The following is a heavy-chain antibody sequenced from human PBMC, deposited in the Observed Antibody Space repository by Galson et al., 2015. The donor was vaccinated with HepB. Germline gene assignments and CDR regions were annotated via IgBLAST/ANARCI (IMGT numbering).Heavy chain of an antibody. D-gene: IGHD3-3*01. CDR2: ISYDGSNK. J-gene: IGHJ6*03. Sequence: SLRLSCAASGFTFSSYGMHWVRQAPGKGLEWVAVISYDGSNKYYADSVKGRFTISRDNSKNTLYLQMNSLRAEDTAVYYCARDPKGGRTIFGRRYYYMDVWGKGTTVTVSS. CDR1: GFTFSSYG. V-gene: IGHV3-30*03. CDR3: ARDPKGGRTIFGRRYYYMDV.